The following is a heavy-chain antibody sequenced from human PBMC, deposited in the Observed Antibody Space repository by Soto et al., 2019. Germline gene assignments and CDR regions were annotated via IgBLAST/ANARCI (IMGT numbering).Heavy chain of an antibody. CDR3: ARHVPAAGYYYGMDV. J-gene: IGHJ6*02. CDR2: IILIFGTA. CDR1: GGTFSSYA. Sequence: QVQLVQSGAEVKKPGSSVKVSCKASGGTFSSYAISWVRQAPGQGLEWMGGIILIFGTANYAQKFQGRVTITADESTSTAYMERSSLRYEDTAVYYCARHVPAAGYYYGMDVWGQGTTVTVSS. V-gene: IGHV1-69*12. D-gene: IGHD2-2*01.